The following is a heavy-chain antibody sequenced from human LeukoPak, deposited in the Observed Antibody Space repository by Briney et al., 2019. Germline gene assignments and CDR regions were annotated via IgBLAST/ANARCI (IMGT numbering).Heavy chain of an antibody. CDR1: GDSISSSSYY. Sequence: SETLSLTCTVSGDSISSSSYYWGWIRQPPGKGLEWVGSTHYSGSTYYSPSLKSRATISVDTPKNQFSLKLSSVTASDTAVYYCARHDGYTNFDYWGQGTLVTVSS. V-gene: IGHV4-39*01. D-gene: IGHD5-24*01. CDR3: ARHDGYTNFDY. CDR2: THYSGST. J-gene: IGHJ4*02.